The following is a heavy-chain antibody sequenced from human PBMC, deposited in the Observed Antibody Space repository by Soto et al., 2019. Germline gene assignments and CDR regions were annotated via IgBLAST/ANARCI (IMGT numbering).Heavy chain of an antibody. CDR2: ISYDGSNK. V-gene: IGHV3-30*03. CDR3: ARQTRITMVRGVRSYYYGMDV. Sequence: GGSLRLSCAASGFTFSSYGMHCVRQAPGKGLEWVAVISYDGSNKYYADSVKGRFTISRDNSKNTLYLQMNSLRAEDTAVYYCARQTRITMVRGVRSYYYGMDVWGQGTTVTVSS. J-gene: IGHJ6*02. CDR1: GFTFSSYG. D-gene: IGHD3-10*01.